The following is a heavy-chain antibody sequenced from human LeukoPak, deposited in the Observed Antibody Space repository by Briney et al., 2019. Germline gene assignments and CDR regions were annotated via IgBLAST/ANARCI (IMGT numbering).Heavy chain of an antibody. Sequence: ASVKVSCKASGYSFTTYYMHWMRQAPGQGLEWMGTMNPSGGSTNYAQKFQGRVTMIRDPSTSTVYMELSSLRFEDTAVYYCARVDDYGGNSVGYWGQGTLVTVSS. J-gene: IGHJ4*02. CDR3: ARVDDYGGNSVGY. V-gene: IGHV1-46*01. CDR1: GYSFTTYY. CDR2: MNPSGGST. D-gene: IGHD4-23*01.